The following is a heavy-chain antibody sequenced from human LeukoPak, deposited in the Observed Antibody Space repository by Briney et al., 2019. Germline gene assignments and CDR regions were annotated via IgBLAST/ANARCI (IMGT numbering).Heavy chain of an antibody. Sequence: GGSLRLSCAASGLTFSSYTMSWVRQAPGKGLEWVSAISGSGGSTYYADSVKGRFTISRDNSKNTLYLQMNSLRAEDTAVYYCAKVLGYYDYVWGSYRYDYFDYWGQGTLVTVSS. CDR2: ISGSGGST. D-gene: IGHD3-16*02. J-gene: IGHJ4*02. CDR3: AKVLGYYDYVWGSYRYDYFDY. CDR1: GLTFSSYT. V-gene: IGHV3-23*01.